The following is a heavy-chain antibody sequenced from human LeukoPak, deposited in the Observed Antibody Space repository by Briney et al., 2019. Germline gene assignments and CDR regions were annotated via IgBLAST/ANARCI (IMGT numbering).Heavy chain of an antibody. CDR1: GFTFSSYS. CDR3: ARDPGGYCSSTSCYGAYWYGMDV. CDR2: ISSSSSYT. J-gene: IGHJ6*02. D-gene: IGHD2-2*01. V-gene: IGHV3-21*01. Sequence: PGGSLRLSCAASGFTFSSYSMNWVRQAPGKGLEWVSSISSSSSYTYYADSVKGRFTISRDNAKNSLYLQMNSLRAEDTAVYYCARDPGGYCSSTSCYGAYWYGMDVWGQGTTVTVSS.